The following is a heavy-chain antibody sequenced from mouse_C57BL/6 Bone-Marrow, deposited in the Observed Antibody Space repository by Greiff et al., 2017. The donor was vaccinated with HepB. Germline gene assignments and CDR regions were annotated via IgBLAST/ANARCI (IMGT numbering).Heavy chain of an antibody. D-gene: IGHD2-4*01. CDR3: AREGYYDYDEGDYFDY. V-gene: IGHV1-81*01. CDR2: IYPRSGNT. Sequence: QVQLKESGAELARPGASVKLSCKASGYTFTSYGISWVKQRTGQGLEWIGEIYPRSGNTYYNEKFKGKATLTADKSSSTAYMELRSLTSEDSAVYFCAREGYYDYDEGDYFDYWGQGTTLTVSS. CDR1: GYTFTSYG. J-gene: IGHJ2*01.